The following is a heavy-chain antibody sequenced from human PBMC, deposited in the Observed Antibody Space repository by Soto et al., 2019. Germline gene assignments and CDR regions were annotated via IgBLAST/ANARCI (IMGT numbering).Heavy chain of an antibody. CDR3: AKDDIVVVVAATLD. J-gene: IGHJ4*02. Sequence: EVQLLESGGGLVQPGGSLRLSCAASGFTFSSYAMSWVRQAPGKGLAWVSAISGSGGSTYYADSVKGRFTISRDNSKNTLYLQMNSLRAEDTAVYYCAKDDIVVVVAATLDWGQGTLVTVSS. CDR1: GFTFSSYA. CDR2: ISGSGGST. V-gene: IGHV3-23*01. D-gene: IGHD2-15*01.